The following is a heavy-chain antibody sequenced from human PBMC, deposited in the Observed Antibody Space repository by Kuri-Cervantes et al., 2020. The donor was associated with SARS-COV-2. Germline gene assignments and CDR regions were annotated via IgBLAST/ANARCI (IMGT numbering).Heavy chain of an antibody. V-gene: IGHV4-34*01. D-gene: IGHD3-22*01. CDR3: ARTDNSGYPYYFDY. CDR1: GGSFSGYY. CDR2: INHRGST. J-gene: IGHJ4*02. Sequence: GSLRLSCAVYGGSFSGYYWSWIRQPPGKGLEWIGEINHRGSTNYNPSLKSRVTISVDTSKNQFSLKLSSVTAADTAVYYCARTDNSGYPYYFDYWGQGTLVTVSS.